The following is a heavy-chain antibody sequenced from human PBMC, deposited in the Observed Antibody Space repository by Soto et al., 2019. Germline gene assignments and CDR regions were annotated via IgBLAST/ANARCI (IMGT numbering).Heavy chain of an antibody. V-gene: IGHV1-18*01. D-gene: IGHD6-13*01. CDR3: ARDLNLGLAAG. Sequence: QVQLVQSGAEVKKPGASVKVSCKASGYTFTSYSISWVRQAPGQGLEWMGWINPYNGNIKYAQKLQGRVTMTTDTPTSTAYMELRSLRADDTAVYYCARDLNLGLAAGWGQGSLVTVSS. CDR1: GYTFTSYS. CDR2: INPYNGNI. J-gene: IGHJ4*02.